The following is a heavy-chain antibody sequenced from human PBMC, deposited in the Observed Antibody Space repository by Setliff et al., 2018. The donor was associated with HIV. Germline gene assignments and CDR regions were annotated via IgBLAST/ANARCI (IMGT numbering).Heavy chain of an antibody. J-gene: IGHJ5*02. V-gene: IGHV4-59*02. CDR2: VHHSGST. D-gene: IGHD2-21*02. Sequence: SETLSLTCTVSGYSVNSDYLWCWIRQPPGKGLEWIGYVHHSGSTKYNASLRSRVTMSVDTSKNLFSLTLRSVTAADTAVYYCASAGPYCGDDCPYNWLTPWGQGTLVTVSS. CDR1: GYSVNSDY. CDR3: ASAGPYCGDDCPYNWLTP.